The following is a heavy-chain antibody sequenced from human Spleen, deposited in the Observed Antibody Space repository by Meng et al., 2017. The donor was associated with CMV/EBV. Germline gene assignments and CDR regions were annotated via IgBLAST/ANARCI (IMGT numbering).Heavy chain of an antibody. D-gene: IGHD6-19*01. J-gene: IGHJ3*02. CDR2: INPNSGGT. Sequence: ASVKVSCNTSGYTFTGYYMHWIRQAPGQGLEWMGWINPNSGGTNYAQKFQGRVTMTRDTSISTAYMELSRLRSDDTAVYYCARDIPSVIAVAGIWGQGTMVTVSS. V-gene: IGHV1-2*02. CDR3: ARDIPSVIAVAGI. CDR1: GYTFTGYY.